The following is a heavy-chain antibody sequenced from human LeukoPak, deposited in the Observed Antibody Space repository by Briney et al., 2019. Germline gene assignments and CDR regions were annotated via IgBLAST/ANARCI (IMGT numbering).Heavy chain of an antibody. V-gene: IGHV1-46*01. J-gene: IGHJ4*02. D-gene: IGHD6-19*01. CDR3: ARASEWLVRFDS. CDR2: LNPSSGST. Sequence: GASVKVSCKASGYSFTSYYLHWVRQAPGQGLEWMGILNPSSGSTTYAQKFQGRVTMTRDTSTSTVSMELSSLRSEDTAVYYCARASEWLVRFDSWGQGTLVTVSS. CDR1: GYSFTSYY.